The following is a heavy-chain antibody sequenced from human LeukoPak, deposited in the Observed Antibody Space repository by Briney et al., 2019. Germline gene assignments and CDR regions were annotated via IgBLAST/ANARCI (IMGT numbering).Heavy chain of an antibody. V-gene: IGHV3-20*04. J-gene: IGHJ4*02. CDR3: ARDRPGIAAAGTGLDY. D-gene: IGHD6-13*01. CDR1: GFTFDDYG. CDR2: INWNGGST. Sequence: GGSLRLSCAASGFTFDDYGMIWVRQAPGKGLEWVSGINWNGGSTGYADSVKGRFTISRDNAKNSLYLQMNSLRAEDTALYYCARDRPGIAAAGTGLDYWGQGTLVTVSS.